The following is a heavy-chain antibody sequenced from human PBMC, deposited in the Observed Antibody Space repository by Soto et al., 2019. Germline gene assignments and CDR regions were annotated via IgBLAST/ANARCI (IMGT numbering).Heavy chain of an antibody. CDR2: ISPYNGNT. Sequence: QVQLVQSGAELMKPGASVTVSCKASGYTFTSLGISWVRQAPGQGLEWMGWISPYNGNTNLAQKFQGRVILTTEAATSTAHMELRSLRSDDTAVYYCAIHDYSNYDPSRIFDYWGQGTLVTVSS. V-gene: IGHV1-18*01. CDR1: GYTFTSLG. CDR3: AIHDYSNYDPSRIFDY. D-gene: IGHD4-4*01. J-gene: IGHJ4*02.